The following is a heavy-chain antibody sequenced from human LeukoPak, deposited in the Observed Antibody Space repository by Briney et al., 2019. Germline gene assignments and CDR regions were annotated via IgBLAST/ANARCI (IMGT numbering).Heavy chain of an antibody. CDR1: GGTFSSYA. Sequence: SVKVSCKASGGTFSSYAISWVRQAPGQGLEWMGGIIPIFGTANYAQKFQGRVTITTDESTSTAYMELSSLRSEDTAVYYFARGQLYNWNYQTPGHFDYWGQGTLVTVSS. D-gene: IGHD1-7*01. J-gene: IGHJ4*02. V-gene: IGHV1-69*05. CDR3: ARGQLYNWNYQTPGHFDY. CDR2: IIPIFGTA.